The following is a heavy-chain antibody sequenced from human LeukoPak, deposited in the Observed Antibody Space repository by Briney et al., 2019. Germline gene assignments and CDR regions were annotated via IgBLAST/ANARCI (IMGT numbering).Heavy chain of an antibody. D-gene: IGHD3-10*01. J-gene: IGHJ5*02. CDR2: INATGRST. CDR3: ATLLWFGESANRFAP. CDR1: GFPFSSYA. Sequence: GGSLRLSCGASGFPFSSYAMGGVRQARGKGREGVSAINATGRSTYYADAVKGRFAISRDNSNHPLYLQMSSLRAEDTAVYYCATLLWFGESANRFAPWGRGTLVSVSS. V-gene: IGHV3-23*01.